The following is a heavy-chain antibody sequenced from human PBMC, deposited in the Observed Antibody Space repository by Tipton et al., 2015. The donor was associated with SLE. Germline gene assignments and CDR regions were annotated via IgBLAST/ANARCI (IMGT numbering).Heavy chain of an antibody. Sequence: TLSLTCTVSGDSITRSSFYWGWIRQPPGKGLEWIGSIHYSGTAHYENPSLKSRVTISIDTSKNQFSLKLSSVTDVDTAVYYCARTAGRSVKLWYFDLWGRGTLVTVSS. CDR2: IHYSGTAH. CDR3: ARTAGRSVKLWYFDL. J-gene: IGHJ2*01. D-gene: IGHD5-18*01. CDR1: GDSITRSSFY. V-gene: IGHV4-39*07.